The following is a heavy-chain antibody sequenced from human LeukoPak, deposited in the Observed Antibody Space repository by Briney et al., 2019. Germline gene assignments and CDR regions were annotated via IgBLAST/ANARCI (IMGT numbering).Heavy chain of an antibody. J-gene: IGHJ4*02. CDR3: ARDPTLRYFDWLTY. CDR2: ISSSSSYI. D-gene: IGHD3-9*01. Sequence: PGGSLRLSCAASGFTFSSYSMNWVRQAPGKGLEWVSSISSSSSYIYYADSVKGRFTISRDNAKNSLYLQMNSLRAEDTAVYYCARDPTLRYFDWLTYWGQGTLVTVSS. V-gene: IGHV3-21*01. CDR1: GFTFSSYS.